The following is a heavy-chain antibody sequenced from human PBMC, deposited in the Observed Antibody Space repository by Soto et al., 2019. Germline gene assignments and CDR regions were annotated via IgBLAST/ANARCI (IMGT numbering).Heavy chain of an antibody. J-gene: IGHJ4*02. Sequence: GGSLRLSCAVSGFTFTAFAIHWFRQSPGKGLEWVAVISYDGRDSHYADSVKGRLTISRDNSKNTVFLQINSLTTEDTAVYYCAKDRYFDSYHFDYWGQGTRVTVSS. D-gene: IGHD3-9*01. V-gene: IGHV3-30*04. CDR2: ISYDGRDS. CDR1: GFTFTAFA. CDR3: AKDRYFDSYHFDY.